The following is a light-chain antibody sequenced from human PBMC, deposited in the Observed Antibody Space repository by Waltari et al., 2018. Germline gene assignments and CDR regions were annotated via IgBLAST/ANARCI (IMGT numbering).Light chain of an antibody. CDR2: EVS. CDR1: SSDIGAYNH. J-gene: IGLJ1*01. V-gene: IGLV2-8*01. CDR3: ASYAGNNNFV. Sequence: QSALTQPPSPSGSPGQSVSISCTGTSSDIGAYNHVSWYQKHPCKAPKLMISEVSKRPSGVPDRFSGSKSGNTASLTVSGLQAEDEAEYYCASYAGNNNFVFGSGTKVTVL.